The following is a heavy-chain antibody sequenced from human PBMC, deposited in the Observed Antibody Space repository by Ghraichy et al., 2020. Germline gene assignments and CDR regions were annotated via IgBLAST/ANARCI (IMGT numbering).Heavy chain of an antibody. CDR1: GFTFNSYW. J-gene: IGHJ4*02. D-gene: IGHD3-10*01. CDR3: ANYGTFNY. Sequence: GESLNISCATSGFTFNSYWMSWVRQAPGKGLEWVANIKEDGSEKYYVDSVKGRFTISRDNAKKSLYLQMNNVTDDDTAIYYCANYGTFNYWGRGTQVIVSS. V-gene: IGHV3-7*03. CDR2: IKEDGSEK.